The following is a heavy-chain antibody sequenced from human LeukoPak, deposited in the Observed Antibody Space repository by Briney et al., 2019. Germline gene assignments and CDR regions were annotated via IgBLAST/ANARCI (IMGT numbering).Heavy chain of an antibody. CDR2: ISGSGGST. V-gene: IGHV3-23*01. Sequence: GGSLRLSCAASGFTFSSYAMSWARQAPGKGLEWVSAISGSGGSTYYADSVKGRFTISRDNSKNTLYLQMNSLRAEDTAVYYCAKDTKYYDSSGYYSGWGQGTLVTVSS. J-gene: IGHJ4*02. CDR1: GFTFSSYA. D-gene: IGHD3-22*01. CDR3: AKDTKYYDSSGYYSG.